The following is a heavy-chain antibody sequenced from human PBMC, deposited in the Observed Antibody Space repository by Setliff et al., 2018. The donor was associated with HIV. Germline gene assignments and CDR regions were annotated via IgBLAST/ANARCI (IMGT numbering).Heavy chain of an antibody. J-gene: IGHJ6*03. Sequence: PSETLSLTCAVSGGSISSAYWSWVRQPPGKGLEWIGYIYSGGITKYNPSLKSRVTISVDTSKNRFSLRLNSVTAADTAVYYCARGATLLPGYSDRWEYFYMDVWGKGTTVTVSS. CDR1: GGSISSAY. V-gene: IGHV4-59*12. D-gene: IGHD5-12*01. CDR2: IYSGGIT. CDR3: ARGATLLPGYSDRWEYFYMDV.